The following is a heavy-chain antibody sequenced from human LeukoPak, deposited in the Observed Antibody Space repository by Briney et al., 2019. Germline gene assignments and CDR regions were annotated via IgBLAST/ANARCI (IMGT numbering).Heavy chain of an antibody. J-gene: IGHJ3*01. CDR1: GFTFSSSY. CDR2: IYSGGSP. D-gene: IGHD3-22*01. V-gene: IGHV3-53*01. CDR3: ARDGADNSGYYFGSL. Sequence: GGSLRLSCAASGFTFSSSYMSWVRQAPGKGLEWVSVIYSGGSPDYSDSAKGGFTISSDNSKNTLYLQKNRLRVEDTAVYYCARDGADNSGYYFGSLWGQGTMVTVSS.